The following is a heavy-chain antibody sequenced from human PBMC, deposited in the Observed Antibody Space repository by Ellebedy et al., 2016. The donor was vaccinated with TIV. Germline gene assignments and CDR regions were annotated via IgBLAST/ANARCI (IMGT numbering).Heavy chain of an antibody. Sequence: ASVKVSCKASGYTFTSYGISWVRQAPGQGLEWMGCINPNSGGTNYAQKFQGRVTITRNTSISTAYMELSSLRSEDTAVYYCAREGWDYYYYGMDVWGQGTTVTVSS. V-gene: IGHV1-8*03. J-gene: IGHJ6*02. D-gene: IGHD1-26*01. CDR3: AREGWDYYYYGMDV. CDR2: INPNSGGT. CDR1: GYTFTSYG.